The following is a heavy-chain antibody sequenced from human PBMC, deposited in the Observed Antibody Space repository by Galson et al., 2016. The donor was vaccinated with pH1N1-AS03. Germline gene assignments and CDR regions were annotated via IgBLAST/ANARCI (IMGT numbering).Heavy chain of an antibody. CDR1: GYTFISYV. CDR3: ARDMRGTDVFDI. D-gene: IGHD2-2*01. CDR2: INAGNGNT. V-gene: IGHV1-3*01. Sequence: SVKVSCKASGYTFISYVMHWVRQAPGQRLEWMGWINAGNGNTTYSQSFQGRVTITRDTSASKAYMELTRLTSDDMAVYYCARDMRGTDVFDIWGQGTMVTVSS. J-gene: IGHJ3*02.